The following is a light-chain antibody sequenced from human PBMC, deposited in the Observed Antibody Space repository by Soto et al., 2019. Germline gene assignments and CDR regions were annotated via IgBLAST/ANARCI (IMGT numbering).Light chain of an antibody. J-gene: IGLJ2*01. CDR1: SSDIGAYNF. CDR3: SSYTGSGTLVV. Sequence: QSALTQPASVSGSPGHSITISCAGTSSDIGAYNFVSWYQHRPGKAPRLLIFEVNSRPAGLSNRFSGSKSGNTASLTISGLQAEDDGEYYGSSYTGSGTLVVFGGGTKVTVL. V-gene: IGLV2-14*01. CDR2: EVN.